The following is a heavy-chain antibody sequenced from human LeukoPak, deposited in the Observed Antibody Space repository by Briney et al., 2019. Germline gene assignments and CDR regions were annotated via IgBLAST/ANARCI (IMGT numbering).Heavy chain of an antibody. V-gene: IGHV3-74*01. CDR2: INSDGSNT. CDR3: VRQDIGSYLGGY. J-gene: IGHJ4*02. CDR1: GFTFRSYW. Sequence: GGSLRLSCEASGFTFRSYWMHWVRQAPGKGLVWVSHINSDGSNTGYADSVKGRFTISRDTAKNTLYLQMDSLRAEDTAVYYCVRQDIGSYLGGYWGQGTLVTVSS. D-gene: IGHD1-26*01.